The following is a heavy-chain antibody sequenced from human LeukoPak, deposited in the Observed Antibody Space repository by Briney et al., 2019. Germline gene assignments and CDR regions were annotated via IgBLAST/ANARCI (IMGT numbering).Heavy chain of an antibody. D-gene: IGHD3-10*01. V-gene: IGHV4-59*05. CDR1: GGSISSYY. J-gene: IGHJ5*02. CDR3: ARRRITMVRGPFDP. CDR2: IYYSGST. Sequence: SETLSLTCTVSGGSISSYYWSWIRQPAGKGLEWIGSIYYSGSTYYNPSLESRVTISVDTSKNQFSLKLSSVTAADTAVYYCARRRITMVRGPFDPWGQGTLVTVSS.